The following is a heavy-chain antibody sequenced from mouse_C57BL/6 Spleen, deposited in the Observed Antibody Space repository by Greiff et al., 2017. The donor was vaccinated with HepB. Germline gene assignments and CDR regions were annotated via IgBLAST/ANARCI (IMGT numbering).Heavy chain of an antibody. J-gene: IGHJ1*03. CDR2: ISGGGGNT. CDR3: ARRYYGSTYWYFDV. CDR1: GFTFSSYT. V-gene: IGHV5-9*01. D-gene: IGHD1-1*01. Sequence: EVQVVESGGGLVKPGGSLKLSCAASGFTFSSYTMSWVRQTPEKRLEWVATISGGGGNTYYPDSVKGRFTISRDNAKNTLYLQMSSLRSEDTALYYCARRYYGSTYWYFDVWGTGTTVTVSS.